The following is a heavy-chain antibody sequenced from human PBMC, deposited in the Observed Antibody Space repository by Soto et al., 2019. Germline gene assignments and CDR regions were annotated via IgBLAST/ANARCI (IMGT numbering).Heavy chain of an antibody. D-gene: IGHD2-15*01. V-gene: IGHV3-15*07. CDR3: TTGSVEGV. CDR1: GFSFSNAW. CDR2: IKRKIDGEAT. J-gene: IGHJ6*02. Sequence: EVQLVESGGGLVKPGGSLRLSCAASGFSFSNAWMNWVRQAPGKGLEWVGRIKRKIDGEATDYAAPVKGRFTDSRDDSKSALYLHMNSLKGDDTAVYYCTTGSVEGVWGQGTTVTVSS.